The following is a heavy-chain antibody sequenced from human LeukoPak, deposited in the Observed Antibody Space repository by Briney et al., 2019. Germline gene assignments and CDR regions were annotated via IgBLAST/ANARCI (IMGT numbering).Heavy chain of an antibody. Sequence: PSETLSLTCTVSGGSIRSYYWSWIRQTPGKGLEWIGYIYYSGSTKYNPSLKSRVTTSVETTKNQFSLKLSSVTSEHTAVYYCAKGLKFDLLTTFLWCDPWGQGPRVTVSS. CDR1: GGSIRSYY. CDR3: AKGLKFDLLTTFLWCDP. CDR2: IYYSGST. J-gene: IGHJ5*02. D-gene: IGHD3-9*01. V-gene: IGHV4-59*01.